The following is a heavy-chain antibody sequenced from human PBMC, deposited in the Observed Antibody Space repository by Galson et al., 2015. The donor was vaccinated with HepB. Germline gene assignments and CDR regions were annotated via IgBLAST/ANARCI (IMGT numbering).Heavy chain of an antibody. CDR1: GFTFSSYS. D-gene: IGHD6-19*01. Sequence: SLRLSCAASGFTFSSYSMNWVRQAPGKGLEWVSYISSSSSTIYYADSVKGRFTISRDNAKNSLYLQMNSLRAEDTAVYYCARDQSSGWRGGWYFDLWGRGTLVTVSS. J-gene: IGHJ2*01. V-gene: IGHV3-48*01. CDR2: ISSSSSTI. CDR3: ARDQSSGWRGGWYFDL.